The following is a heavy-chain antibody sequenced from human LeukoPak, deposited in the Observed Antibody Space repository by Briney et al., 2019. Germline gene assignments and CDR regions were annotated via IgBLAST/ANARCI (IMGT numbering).Heavy chain of an antibody. CDR1: GFPFDVYA. J-gene: IGHJ4*02. CDR3: ATQDSTAFYY. CDR2: ISGDGGST. Sequence: PGGSLRLSCAASGFPFDVYATHWVRHAPRRGLEWVSLISGDGGSTYYADSVKGRFPISRDNSKNSLYLQMNSLRTEDTALYYCATQDSTAFYYWGQGTLVTVSS. D-gene: IGHD4-11*01. V-gene: IGHV3-43*02.